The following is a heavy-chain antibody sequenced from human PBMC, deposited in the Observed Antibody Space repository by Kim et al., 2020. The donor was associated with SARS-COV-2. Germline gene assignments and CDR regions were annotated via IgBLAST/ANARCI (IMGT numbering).Heavy chain of an antibody. D-gene: IGHD2-21*02. CDR3: ARHLPYCGGDCYSFDY. Sequence: SETLSLTCTVSGGSISSSSYYWGWIRQPPGKGLEWIGSIYYSGSTYYNPSLKSRVTISVDTSKNQFSLKLSSVTAADTAVYYCARHLPYCGGDCYSFDYWGQGTLVTVSS. J-gene: IGHJ4*02. CDR2: IYYSGST. CDR1: GGSISSSSYY. V-gene: IGHV4-39*01.